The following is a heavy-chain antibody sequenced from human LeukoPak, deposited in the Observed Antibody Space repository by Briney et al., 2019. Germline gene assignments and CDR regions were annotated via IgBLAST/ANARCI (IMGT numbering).Heavy chain of an antibody. J-gene: IGHJ5*02. CDR3: ARDRRIVVVTAIRWFDP. V-gene: IGHV1-2*02. CDR2: INPNSGGT. CDR1: GYTFTGYY. Sequence: ASVKVSCKASGYTFTGYYMHWVRQAPGQGLEWMGWINPNSGGTNYAQKFQGRVTMTRDTSISTAYMALSRLRSDDTAVYYCARDRRIVVVTAIRWFDPWGQGTLVTVSS. D-gene: IGHD2-21*02.